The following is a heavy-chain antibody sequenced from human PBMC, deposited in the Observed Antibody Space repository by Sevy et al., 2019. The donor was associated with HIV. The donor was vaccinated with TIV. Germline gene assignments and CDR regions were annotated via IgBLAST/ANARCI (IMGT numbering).Heavy chain of an antibody. D-gene: IGHD2-15*01. Sequence: AAGSLRLSCAASEFTFSSYAMSWVRQAPGKGLEWVSSISGSGRYTYYADSVEGRFTISRDNSKNTLYVQMNSLRAEDTAVYYCAKGFCSGGTCPRDYYYGMDVWGQGTTVTVSS. CDR2: ISGSGRYT. V-gene: IGHV3-23*01. CDR3: AKGFCSGGTCPRDYYYGMDV. CDR1: EFTFSSYA. J-gene: IGHJ6*02.